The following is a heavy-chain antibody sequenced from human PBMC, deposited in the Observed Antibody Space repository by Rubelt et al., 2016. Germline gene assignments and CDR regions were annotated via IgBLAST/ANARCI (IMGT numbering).Heavy chain of an antibody. CDR3: ASRYQLLPPLI. Sequence: QVQLQESGPGLVKPSETLSLTCTVSGGSINNYYWSWIRQPPGKGLEWIGYIYYSGSTNYNPALRSRVTISVDTSKNQFSLKLSSVTAADTAVYYGASRYQLLPPLIWGQGTMVTVSS. D-gene: IGHD2-2*01. CDR1: GGSINNYY. V-gene: IGHV4-59*12. CDR2: IYYSGST. J-gene: IGHJ3*02.